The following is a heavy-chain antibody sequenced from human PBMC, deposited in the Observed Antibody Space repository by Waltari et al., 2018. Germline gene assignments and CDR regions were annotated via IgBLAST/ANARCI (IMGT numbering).Heavy chain of an antibody. CDR2: MNPNSGNT. D-gene: IGHD5-12*01. CDR3: ARGRDGYNHDAFDI. V-gene: IGHV1-8*01. J-gene: IGHJ3*02. Sequence: ATGQGLEWMGWMNPNSGNTGYAQKFQGRVTMTRNTSISTAYMKLSSLRSEDTAVYYCARGRDGYNHDAFDIWGQGTMVTVSS.